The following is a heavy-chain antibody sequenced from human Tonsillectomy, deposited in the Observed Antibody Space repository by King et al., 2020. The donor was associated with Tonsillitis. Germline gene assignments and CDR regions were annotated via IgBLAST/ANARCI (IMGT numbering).Heavy chain of an antibody. CDR3: ARQRAGWDGYSTNKGDWYFDL. CDR2: IYPGDSDT. Sequence: VQLVQSGAEVKKPGESLKISCKGSGYSFTSYWIAWVRQMPGKGLEWMGIIYPGDSDTRYSQSFQGQATISADKSISTAYQQWSSLKASDTAMYYCARQRAGWDGYSTNKGDWYFDLWGRGTLVTVSS. D-gene: IGHD5-24*01. J-gene: IGHJ2*01. CDR1: GYSFTSYW. V-gene: IGHV5-51*01.